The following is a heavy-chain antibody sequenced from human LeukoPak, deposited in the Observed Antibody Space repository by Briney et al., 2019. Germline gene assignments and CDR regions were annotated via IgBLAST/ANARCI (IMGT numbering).Heavy chain of an antibody. D-gene: IGHD6-19*01. V-gene: IGHV4-31*03. J-gene: IGHJ4*02. CDR3: ASASSGAVAATVLDY. CDR1: GGSITRGGYY. CDR2: TYYSGST. Sequence: SETLSLTCSVSGGSITRGGYYWSWIRQRPGKGLEWIGYTYYSGSTHYNPSLESRVSISVDTSKKQFSLNLSSVTAADTAVYYCASASSGAVAATVLDYWGQGTLVTVAS.